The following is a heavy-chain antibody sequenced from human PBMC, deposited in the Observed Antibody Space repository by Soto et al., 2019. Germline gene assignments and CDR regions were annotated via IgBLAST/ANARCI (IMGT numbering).Heavy chain of an antibody. CDR3: ARVRGGGSEYFFDY. J-gene: IGHJ4*02. Sequence: ASVKVSCKASGYTFTRYNVHWVRQAPGQGLEWMAIINPSGGTTYYVQKFEGRVTLTTDTSTSTVYMELSSLGSDDTAVYYCARVRGGGSEYFFDYWGQGTLVTVSS. CDR1: GYTFTRYN. D-gene: IGHD2-15*01. V-gene: IGHV1-46*01. CDR2: INPSGGTT.